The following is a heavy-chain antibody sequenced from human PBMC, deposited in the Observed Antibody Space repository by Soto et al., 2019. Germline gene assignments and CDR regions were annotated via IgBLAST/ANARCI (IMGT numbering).Heavy chain of an antibody. Sequence: GESLKISCKGSEYRFNSYWIGWVRQMPGKGLEWIGMIYPGDSDTTYSPSFEGQVTMSVDKSISTAYLQWSSLKASDSATYYCARQGSKSAYFYAMDVWGHGTTVTVSS. D-gene: IGHD3-10*01. V-gene: IGHV5-51*01. CDR3: ARQGSKSAYFYAMDV. J-gene: IGHJ6*02. CDR2: IYPGDSDT. CDR1: EYRFNSYW.